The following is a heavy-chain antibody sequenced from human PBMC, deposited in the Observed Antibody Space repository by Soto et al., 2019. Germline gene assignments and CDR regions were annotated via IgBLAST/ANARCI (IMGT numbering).Heavy chain of an antibody. V-gene: IGHV1-18*01. D-gene: IGHD6-6*01. Sequence: ASVKVSCKASGYTFTSYGISLVRQAPGQGLEWMGWISAYNGNTNYAQKLQGRVTMTTDTSTSTAYMELRSLRSDDTAVYYCAGTRKVYSSSPPDGYWGQGTLVTVSS. CDR1: GYTFTSYG. CDR3: AGTRKVYSSSPPDGY. J-gene: IGHJ4*02. CDR2: ISAYNGNT.